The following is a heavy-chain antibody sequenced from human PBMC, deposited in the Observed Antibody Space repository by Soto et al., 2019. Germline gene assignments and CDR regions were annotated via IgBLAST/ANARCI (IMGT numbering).Heavy chain of an antibody. CDR2: IYSGGST. V-gene: IGHV3-53*01. CDR1: GFTVSSSN. Sequence: EVQLVESGGGLIQPGGSLRLSCAASGFTVSSSNMNWVRQTPGKRLECVSFIYSGGSTYFADSVKGRCTTSRDNSKNTLYLQMNSLRAEDTAVYYCARVSPTATADTCYYAGLDVWGQGTTVTVSS. CDR3: ARVSPTATADTCYYAGLDV. D-gene: IGHD6-13*01. J-gene: IGHJ6*02.